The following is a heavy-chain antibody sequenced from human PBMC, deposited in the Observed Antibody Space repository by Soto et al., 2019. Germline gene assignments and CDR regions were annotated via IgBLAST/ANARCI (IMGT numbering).Heavy chain of an antibody. D-gene: IGHD3-16*02. Sequence: SETLSLTCTVSGGSISGSSYFWGWIRQPPGKGLEWIGSIYYSGSTYNNPSLKSGVTMSLDTSNNQFSLKLTSVTAVDTAVYYCARTNRGQGFDFWGQGTLVTVSS. CDR3: ARTNRGQGFDF. CDR1: GGSISGSSYF. V-gene: IGHV4-39*01. CDR2: IYYSGST. J-gene: IGHJ4*02.